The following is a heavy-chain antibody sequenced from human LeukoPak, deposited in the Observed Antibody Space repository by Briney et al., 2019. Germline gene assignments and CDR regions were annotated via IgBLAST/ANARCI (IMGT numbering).Heavy chain of an antibody. D-gene: IGHD1-26*01. CDR1: GFTFSSSW. CDR3: ARDTVGATDY. CDR2: IKPDGSEK. V-gene: IGHV3-7*01. J-gene: IGHJ4*02. Sequence: GGPLRLSCAASGFTFSSSWMSWVRQAPGKGLEWVTNIKPDGSEKYYVDSVKGRFTISRDNAKKSLYLQMNSLRAEDTALYYCARDTVGATDYWGQGTLVTVSS.